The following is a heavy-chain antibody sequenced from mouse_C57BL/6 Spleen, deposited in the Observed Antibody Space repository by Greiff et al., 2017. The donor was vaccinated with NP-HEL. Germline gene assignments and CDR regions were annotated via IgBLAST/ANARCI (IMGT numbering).Heavy chain of an antibody. CDR3: ARGEAKSYAMDY. Sequence: EVKLMESGGGLVQPGGSLKLSCAASGFTFSDYGMAWVRQAPRKGPEWVAFISNLAYSIYYADTVTGRFTISRENAKNTLYLEMSSLRSEDTAMYYCARGEAKSYAMDYWGQGTSVTVSS. CDR1: GFTFSDYG. CDR2: ISNLAYSI. D-gene: IGHD3-2*02. J-gene: IGHJ4*01. V-gene: IGHV5-15*01.